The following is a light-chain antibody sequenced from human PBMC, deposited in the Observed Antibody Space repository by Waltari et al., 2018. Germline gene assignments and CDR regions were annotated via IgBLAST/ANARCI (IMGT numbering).Light chain of an antibody. Sequence: QQYPVKVPKLLSYDVTKRPSGVSNPFSGSKSGSTASLTIAGLQAEDEADYSCSSYRSSSTLVVFGGGTKLIVL. CDR3: SSYRSSSTLVV. J-gene: IGLJ2*01. CDR2: DVT. V-gene: IGLV2-14*03.